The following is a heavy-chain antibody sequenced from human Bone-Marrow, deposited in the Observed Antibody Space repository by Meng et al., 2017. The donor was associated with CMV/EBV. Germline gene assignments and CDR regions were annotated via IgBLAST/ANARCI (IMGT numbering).Heavy chain of an antibody. V-gene: IGHV3-13*01. CDR3: ARADVRTNDAFDI. Sequence: GESLKISCAASGFTFSSYDMHWVRQATGKGLEWVSAIGTAGDTYYPGSVKGRFTISRENAKNSLYLQMNSLRAGDTAVYYCARADVRTNDAFDIWGQGTRVTVSS. D-gene: IGHD1-14*01. J-gene: IGHJ3*02. CDR1: GFTFSSYD. CDR2: IGTAGDT.